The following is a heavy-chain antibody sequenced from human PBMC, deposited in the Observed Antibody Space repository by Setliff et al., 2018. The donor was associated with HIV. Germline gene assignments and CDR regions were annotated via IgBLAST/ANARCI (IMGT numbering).Heavy chain of an antibody. V-gene: IGHV4-34*01. CDR2: INHSGTT. CDR3: AAPRGMTTICDF. J-gene: IGHJ4*02. D-gene: IGHD4-4*01. CDR1: GGSFSGYH. Sequence: SETLSLTCAVYGGSFSGYHWSWIRQSPGKGLEWIGEINHSGTTNYNPSLKNRATISVDTSKNQFTLRLTSVTAADTAVYYCAAPRGMTTICDFWGQGTLVTVTS.